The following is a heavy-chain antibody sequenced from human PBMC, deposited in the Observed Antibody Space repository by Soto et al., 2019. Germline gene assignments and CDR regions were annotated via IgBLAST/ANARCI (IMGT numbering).Heavy chain of an antibody. CDR2: IYWDDDK. V-gene: IGHV2-5*02. CDR3: AHRRVGRSIYYFDY. J-gene: IGHJ4*02. Sequence: QITLKESGPTLVKPTQTLTLTCTFSGFSLSTGGVGVGWIRQPPGKALEWLALIYWDDDKRYRPSLKSRLTITKVPSKNQVVLRMTNMDPADTATYYCAHRRVGRSIYYFDYWGQGTLVTVSS. CDR1: GFSLSTGGVG. D-gene: IGHD1-26*01.